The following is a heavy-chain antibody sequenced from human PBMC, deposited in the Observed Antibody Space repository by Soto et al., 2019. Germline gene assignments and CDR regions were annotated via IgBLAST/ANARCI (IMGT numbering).Heavy chain of an antibody. Sequence: EVQLVESGGGLVQPGGSLRLSCAASGFTFSDYWMSWVRQAPGKGLECVANIKTDGSEKYYVDPVKGRFTISRDNAKNSLYLQMHSLRAEDTAVYYCASSMGRGGNDYWGQGTPVAVSS. J-gene: IGHJ4*02. CDR2: IKTDGSEK. CDR3: ASSMGRGGNDY. D-gene: IGHD3-10*01. CDR1: GFTFSDYW. V-gene: IGHV3-7*05.